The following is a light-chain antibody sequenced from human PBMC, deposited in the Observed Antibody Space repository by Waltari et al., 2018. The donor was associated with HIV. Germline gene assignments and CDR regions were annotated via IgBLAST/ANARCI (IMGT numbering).Light chain of an antibody. CDR1: QSVTRNF. J-gene: IGKJ2*01. CDR3: LQYGSSWYT. Sequence: EIVLPQSPGTLSLSPGDRATLSCRAIQSVTRNFLAWYQQKRGKAPRLLIYDASTRATGIPDRFSGGGSGTDFTLTISRLEPEDFAVYYCLQYGSSWYTFGQGTNLDI. CDR2: DAS. V-gene: IGKV3-20*01.